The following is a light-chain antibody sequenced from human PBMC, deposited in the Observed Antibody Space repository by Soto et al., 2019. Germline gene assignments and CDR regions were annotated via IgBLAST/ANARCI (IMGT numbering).Light chain of an antibody. V-gene: IGKV3-15*01. CDR3: QQYDNWPRT. J-gene: IGKJ1*01. CDR1: QSVRSN. Sequence: EKLMTQSPATLSVSPGERDTLSCRASQSVRSNLAWYQQKPGQPPRLLIYDAYTRATRIPSRFSGSGSGTEFTLTISSLQSEDFAVYYCQQYDNWPRTFGQGTRVDFK. CDR2: DAY.